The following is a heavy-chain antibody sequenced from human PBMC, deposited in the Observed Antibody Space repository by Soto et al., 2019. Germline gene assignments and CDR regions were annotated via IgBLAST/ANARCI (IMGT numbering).Heavy chain of an antibody. CDR2: ISGSGGST. CDR3: EKEGWGYYGDYVQKGDFDI. CDR1: GFTFSSYA. Sequence: PGGSLRLSCAASGFTFSSYAMSWVRQAPGKGLEWVSAISGSGGSTYYADSVKGRFTISRDNSKNTLYLQMNSLRAEDTAVYYCEKEGWGYYGDYVQKGDFDIWGQGTMVIVS. J-gene: IGHJ3*02. D-gene: IGHD4-17*01. V-gene: IGHV3-23*01.